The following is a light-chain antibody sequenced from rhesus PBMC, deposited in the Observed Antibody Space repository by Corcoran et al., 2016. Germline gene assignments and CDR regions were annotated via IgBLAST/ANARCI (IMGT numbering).Light chain of an antibody. Sequence: DIQMTQSPSSLSASVGDRVTITCRASQGISDYLSWYQQKPGKAPKRLIHAASRLESGVPSRFSGSGSGTEFTLNISSLQPEDFAAYYCLQGYSTPYSCGQGTKVEIK. CDR2: AAS. V-gene: IGKV1-36*02. CDR3: LQGYSTPYS. CDR1: QGISDY. J-gene: IGKJ2*01.